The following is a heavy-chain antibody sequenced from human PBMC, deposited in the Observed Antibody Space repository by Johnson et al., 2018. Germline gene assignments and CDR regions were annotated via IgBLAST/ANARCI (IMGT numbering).Heavy chain of an antibody. CDR1: GFNFNNSW. CDR2: LNRDGSWM. V-gene: IGHV3-74*01. Sequence: VQLQESGGNLVHPGGSLRLSCAASGFNFNNSWTHWVRQAPGKGLVWVSLLNRDGSWMNYADSVQGRFTLSRDDSKKVMYLQMNSLRAEDRAVYYCAREGSSASDRQIDAFEIWGKGTMVTVSS. D-gene: IGHD6-19*01. J-gene: IGHJ3*02. CDR3: AREGSSASDRQIDAFEI.